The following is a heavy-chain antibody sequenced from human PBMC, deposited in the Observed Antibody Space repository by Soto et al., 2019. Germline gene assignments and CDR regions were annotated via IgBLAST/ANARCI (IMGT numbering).Heavy chain of an antibody. V-gene: IGHV4-59*08. CDR2: IYSSGST. CDR1: GGSISNSY. Sequence: PSETLSLTCTVSGGSISNSYWSWIRQSPGKGLEWIGYIYSSGSTNYNPSLKSRVTISVDTSKNQFSLKLSSLIAADTAVYYCANHMTTVISNDGFDIWGQGTMVTVSS. CDR3: ANHMTTVISNDGFDI. J-gene: IGHJ3*02. D-gene: IGHD4-17*01.